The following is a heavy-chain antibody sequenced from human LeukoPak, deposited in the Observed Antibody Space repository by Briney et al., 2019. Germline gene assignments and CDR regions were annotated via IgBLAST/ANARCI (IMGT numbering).Heavy chain of an antibody. CDR1: GFTFSSYW. CDR3: AKDRCSGGSCYANDY. Sequence: GGSLRLSCAASGFTFSSYWMNWVRQAPGKGPVWVSRIASDGSSTTYADSVKGRFSISRDNAKNTLYLQMNSLRVEDTAVYYCAKDRCSGGSCYANDYWGQGTLVTVSS. D-gene: IGHD2-15*01. J-gene: IGHJ4*02. V-gene: IGHV3-74*01. CDR2: IASDGSST.